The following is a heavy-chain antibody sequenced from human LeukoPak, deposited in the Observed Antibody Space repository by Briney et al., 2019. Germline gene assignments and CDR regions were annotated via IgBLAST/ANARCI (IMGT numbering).Heavy chain of an antibody. Sequence: PGGSLRLSCAASGFTFSSYAMGWVRQAPGKGLEWVSAISGSGGSTYYADSVKGRFTISRDNSKNTLYLQMNSLRAEDAAVYYCAKATTMIVVVIKTFDYWGQGTLVTVSS. V-gene: IGHV3-23*01. D-gene: IGHD3-22*01. J-gene: IGHJ4*02. CDR1: GFTFSSYA. CDR2: ISGSGGST. CDR3: AKATTMIVVVIKTFDY.